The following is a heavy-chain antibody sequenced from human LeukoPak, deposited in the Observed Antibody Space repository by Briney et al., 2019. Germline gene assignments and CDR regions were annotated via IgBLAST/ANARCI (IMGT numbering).Heavy chain of an antibody. CDR2: MNQDGSSI. CDR3: TRGGGQLDF. D-gene: IGHD1-1*01. V-gene: IGHV3-7*01. Sequence: GGSLRLSCAAFGFTFSNSWMSSVRQAPGKGLEWVANMNQDGSSIYYVDSVKGRFTISRDNAKYSLYLHMNSLRAEDTAVYYCTRGGGQLDFWGQGTLVTVSS. CDR1: GFTFSNSW. J-gene: IGHJ4*02.